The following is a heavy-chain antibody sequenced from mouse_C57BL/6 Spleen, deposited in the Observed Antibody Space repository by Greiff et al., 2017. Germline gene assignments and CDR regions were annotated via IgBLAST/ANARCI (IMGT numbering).Heavy chain of an antibody. Sequence: EVQLQQSGPELVKPGASVKISCKASGYTFTDYYMNWVKQSHGKSLEWIGDINPNNGGTSYNQKFKGKATLTVDKSSSTAYMELRSLTSEDSAVYYCARPRSPTVVAHYYAMDYWGQGTSVTVSS. J-gene: IGHJ4*01. D-gene: IGHD1-1*01. CDR2: INPNNGGT. V-gene: IGHV1-26*01. CDR1: GYTFTDYY. CDR3: ARPRSPTVVAHYYAMDY.